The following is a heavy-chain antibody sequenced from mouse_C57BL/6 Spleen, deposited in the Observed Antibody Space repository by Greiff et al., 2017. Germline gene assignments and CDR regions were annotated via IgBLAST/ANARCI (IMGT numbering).Heavy chain of an antibody. CDR2: IYPGGGYT. Sequence: QVHVKQSGAELVRPGTSVKMSCKASGYTFTNYWIGWAKQRPGHGLEWIGDIYPGGGYTNYNEKFKGKATLTADKSSSTAYMQFSSLTSEDSAIYYCARGITRDYFDYWGQGTTLTVSS. CDR1: GYTFTNYW. D-gene: IGHD1-3*01. V-gene: IGHV1-63*01. J-gene: IGHJ2*01. CDR3: ARGITRDYFDY.